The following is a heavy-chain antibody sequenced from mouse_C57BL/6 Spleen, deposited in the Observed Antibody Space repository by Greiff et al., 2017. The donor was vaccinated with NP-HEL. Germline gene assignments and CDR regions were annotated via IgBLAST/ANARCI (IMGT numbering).Heavy chain of an antibody. Sequence: QVQLQQSGAELAKPGASVKLSCKASGYTFTSYWMHWVKQRPGQGLEWIGYINPSSGYTKYNQKFKDKATLTADKSSSTAYMQLSSLTYEDSAVYYCERSHNWDEDAMDYWGQGTSVTVSS. CDR3: ERSHNWDEDAMDY. J-gene: IGHJ4*01. D-gene: IGHD4-1*02. V-gene: IGHV1-7*01. CDR1: GYTFTSYW. CDR2: INPSSGYT.